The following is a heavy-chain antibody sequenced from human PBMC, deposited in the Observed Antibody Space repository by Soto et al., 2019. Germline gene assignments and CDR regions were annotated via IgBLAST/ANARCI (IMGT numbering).Heavy chain of an antibody. CDR2: LNWNSGDI. CDR3: AKDMSGYPPYYFDY. D-gene: IGHD3-3*01. J-gene: IGHJ4*02. V-gene: IGHV3-9*01. CDR1: GFIFDSYA. Sequence: LRLSCAASGFIFDSYAMHWVRQAPGKGLEWVSGLNWNSGDIGYADSVKGRFTISRDNAENSLFLQMNSLRDEDTALYYCAKDMSGYPPYYFDYWGQGVLVTVS.